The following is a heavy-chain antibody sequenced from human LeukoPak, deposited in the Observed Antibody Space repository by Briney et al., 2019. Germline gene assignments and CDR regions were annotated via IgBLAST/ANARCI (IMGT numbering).Heavy chain of an antibody. Sequence: GRSLRLSCAASGFTFSSYAMHWVRQAPGKGLEWVAVISYDGSNKYYADSVKGRLTISRDNSKNTLYLQMNSLRAEDTAVYYCARLWGYCSGGSCWGQGTLVTVSS. CDR2: ISYDGSNK. V-gene: IGHV3-30-3*01. J-gene: IGHJ4*02. D-gene: IGHD2-15*01. CDR3: ARLWGYCSGGSC. CDR1: GFTFSSYA.